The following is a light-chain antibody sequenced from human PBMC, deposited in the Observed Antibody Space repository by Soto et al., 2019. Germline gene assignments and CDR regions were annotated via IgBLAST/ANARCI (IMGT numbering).Light chain of an antibody. J-gene: IGKJ1*01. Sequence: VLTQSPGTLSLSLGDRATLSCRASQTVDHAYVAWYQQRPGQAPSLLVYGASTRATDVPERFSGSGSGTVFTLTISRLEPEYSAVYYCQQYGNSPWTFGQGTKVEIK. CDR1: QTVDHAY. CDR3: QQYGNSPWT. V-gene: IGKV3-20*01. CDR2: GAS.